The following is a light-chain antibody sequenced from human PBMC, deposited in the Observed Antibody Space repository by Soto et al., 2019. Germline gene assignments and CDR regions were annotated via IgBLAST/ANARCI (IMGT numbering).Light chain of an antibody. CDR3: HHYGNSLWT. Sequence: EIVLTQSPGTLSLSPGERVSLSCRASQSVSSNGLDWYQQKPGQAPRLLIYGTSSRATGIPDRFSGSGSGTDFTLTISRLEAEDFAVYYCHHYGNSLWTFGQGTKVELK. CDR1: QSVSSNG. J-gene: IGKJ1*01. V-gene: IGKV3-20*01. CDR2: GTS.